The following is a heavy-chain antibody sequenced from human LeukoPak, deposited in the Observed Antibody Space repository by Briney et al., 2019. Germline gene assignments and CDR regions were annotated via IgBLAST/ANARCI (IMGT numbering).Heavy chain of an antibody. V-gene: IGHV4-59*01. D-gene: IGHD3-9*01. J-gene: IGHJ6*02. CDR3: KQKPAYDIFTGYSDYYGMDV. CDR1: GGSISSYY. CDR2: IYYSGST. Sequence: PSETLSLTCTVSGGSISSYYWSWIRQPPGKGLKWIGYIYYSGSTNYNPSLKSQVTISVDTSKNQFSLKLNSVTAADTAVYFFKQKPAYDIFTGYSDYYGMDVWGQGTTVTVSS.